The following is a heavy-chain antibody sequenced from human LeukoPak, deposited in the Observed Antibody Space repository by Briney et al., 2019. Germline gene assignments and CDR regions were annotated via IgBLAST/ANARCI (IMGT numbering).Heavy chain of an antibody. V-gene: IGHV3-7*04. D-gene: IGHD3-3*01. CDR3: ARGPIYDFPYAFDI. CDR1: GFTFSSYW. CDR2: IKQDGSEK. Sequence: PGGSLRLSCAASGFTFSSYWMSWVRQAPGKGLEWVANIKQDGSEKYYVDSVKGRFTISRDNAKNSLYLQMNSLRAEDTAVYYCARGPIYDFPYAFDIWGQGTMVTVSS. J-gene: IGHJ3*02.